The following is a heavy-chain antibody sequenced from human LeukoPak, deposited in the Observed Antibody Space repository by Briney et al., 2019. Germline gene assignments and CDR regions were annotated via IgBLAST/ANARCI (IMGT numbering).Heavy chain of an antibody. D-gene: IGHD5-12*01. V-gene: IGHV4-34*01. CDR2: INHSGST. CDR3: ARGARADLVATVGWLDP. J-gene: IGHJ5*02. Sequence: GSLRLSCAASGFTFSNAWMSWVRQAPGKGLEWIGEINHSGSTNYNPSLKSRVTISADTSKNQVSLKLTSVTPADAAVYYCARGARADLVATVGWLDPWGQGTLVAVSS. CDR1: GFTFSNAW.